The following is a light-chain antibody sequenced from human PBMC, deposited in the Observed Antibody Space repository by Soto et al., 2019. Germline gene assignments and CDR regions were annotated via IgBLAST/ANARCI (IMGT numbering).Light chain of an antibody. Sequence: IVLTQSPGTLSLSPGERATLSCRASQTVSGSHLAWYQQQPGQAPRLIIYGASTRPTGMPDRCSGSGSGTEFTLTITRREPEDFVVYYCQQYGGAYPQYPFGQGTKLEIK. J-gene: IGKJ2*01. CDR3: QQYGGAYPQYP. V-gene: IGKV3-20*01. CDR2: GAS. CDR1: QTVSGSH.